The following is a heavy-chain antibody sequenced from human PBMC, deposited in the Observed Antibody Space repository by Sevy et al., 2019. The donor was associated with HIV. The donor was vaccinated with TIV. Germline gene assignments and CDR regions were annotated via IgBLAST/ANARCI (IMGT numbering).Heavy chain of an antibody. CDR1: HYTFSSYT. J-gene: IGHJ5*02. CDR3: ARDQHDYGGNLRTGWFDP. Sequence: GGSLRLSCAASHYTFSSYTMHWVRQAPGKGLEWVALISYDGSNKNYADSVKGRFTISRDNSKNTLYLQTNSLRAEDTAVYYCARDQHDYGGNLRTGWFDPWGQGTLVTVSS. CDR2: ISYDGSNK. D-gene: IGHD4-17*01. V-gene: IGHV3-30-3*01.